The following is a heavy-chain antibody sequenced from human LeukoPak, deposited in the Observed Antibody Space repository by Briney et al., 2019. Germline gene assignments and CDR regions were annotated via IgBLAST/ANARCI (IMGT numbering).Heavy chain of an antibody. Sequence: GGSLRLSCAASGFTFRSYWMNWVRQAPGKGLVWVSRINGDGSSTTYADSVKGRFTISRDNANNTLYPQMNSLRAEDTAVYYCARGSYYLDYWGQGTLVSVSS. CDR1: GFTFRSYW. CDR3: ARGSYYLDY. J-gene: IGHJ4*02. V-gene: IGHV3-74*01. CDR2: INGDGSST.